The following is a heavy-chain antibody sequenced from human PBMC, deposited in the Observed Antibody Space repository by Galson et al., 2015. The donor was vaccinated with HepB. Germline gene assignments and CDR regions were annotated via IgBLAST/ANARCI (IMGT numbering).Heavy chain of an antibody. CDR1: GFTFSSYS. Sequence: SLRLSCAASGFTFSSYSMNWVRQAPGKGLEWVSSISSSSSYIYYADSVKGRFTISRDNAKNSLYPQMNSLRAEDTAVYYCARAPYYYDSSGYYPYWYFDLWGRGTLVTVSS. J-gene: IGHJ2*01. V-gene: IGHV3-21*01. CDR3: ARAPYYYDSSGYYPYWYFDL. D-gene: IGHD3-22*01. CDR2: ISSSSSYI.